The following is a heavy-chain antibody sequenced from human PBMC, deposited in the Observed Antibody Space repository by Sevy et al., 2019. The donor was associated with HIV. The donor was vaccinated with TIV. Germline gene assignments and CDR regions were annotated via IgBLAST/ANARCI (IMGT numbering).Heavy chain of an antibody. J-gene: IGHJ6*02. Sequence: GGSLRLSCAASGFTFSSYGMHWVRQPPGKGLEWVAFIRYDGSNKYYADSVKGRFTISRDNSKNTLYLQMNSLRAEDTAVYYCAKRDYCSGGSCYIFSYYYYYYGMDVWGQGTTVTVSS. CDR2: IRYDGSNK. CDR1: GFTFSSYG. D-gene: IGHD2-15*01. CDR3: AKRDYCSGGSCYIFSYYYYYYGMDV. V-gene: IGHV3-30*02.